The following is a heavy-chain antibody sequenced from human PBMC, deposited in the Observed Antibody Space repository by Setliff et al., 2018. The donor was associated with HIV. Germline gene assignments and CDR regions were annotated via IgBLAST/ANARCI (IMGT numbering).Heavy chain of an antibody. V-gene: IGHV4-61*10. CDR1: GGSISSGSYY. CDR2: INDNGGA. J-gene: IGHJ6*03. D-gene: IGHD2-2*01. Sequence: PSETLSLTCTVSGGSISSGSYYWSWIRQPAGEGLEWIGHINDNGGANYNPSLTTRATISVATPKNQFFLELTSVTAADTAVYYCAKEQVPAAIQFHYYYMDVWGKGTTVTVSS. CDR3: AKEQVPAAIQFHYYYMDV.